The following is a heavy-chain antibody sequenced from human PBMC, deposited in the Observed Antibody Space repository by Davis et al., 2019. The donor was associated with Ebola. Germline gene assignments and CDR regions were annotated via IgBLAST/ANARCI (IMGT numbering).Heavy chain of an antibody. J-gene: IGHJ4*02. CDR3: ARDLDYGDFKEGVDY. V-gene: IGHV3-33*01. D-gene: IGHD4-17*01. CDR1: GFIFGSCG. Sequence: GESLKISCAASGFIFGSCGMHWVRQAPGKGLEWVSFIWYDGSHKYYADPVKGRFTISRDNSKNTLYLEMTSLRVEDTAVYYCARDLDYGDFKEGVDYWGRGTLVIVSS. CDR2: IWYDGSHK.